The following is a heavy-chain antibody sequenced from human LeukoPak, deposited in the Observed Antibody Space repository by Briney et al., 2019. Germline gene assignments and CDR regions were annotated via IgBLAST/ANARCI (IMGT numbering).Heavy chain of an antibody. V-gene: IGHV4-59*08. CDR2: IFYTGAT. CDR1: GGSISEYY. D-gene: IGHD1-26*01. CDR3: VRHPPRATVGWAFDI. Sequence: SETLSLTCTVSGGSISEYYWSWIRQPPGKGLEWIAYIFYTGATKYNPSLVGRVTISVDSSKNQLSLKVRSVTAVDTAIYYCVRHPPRATVGWAFDIWGQGTMVTVSS. J-gene: IGHJ3*02.